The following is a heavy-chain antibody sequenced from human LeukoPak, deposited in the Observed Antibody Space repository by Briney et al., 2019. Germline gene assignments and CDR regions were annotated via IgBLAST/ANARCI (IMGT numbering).Heavy chain of an antibody. CDR3: ARDRASSGWYNFQH. V-gene: IGHV4-59*01. CDR1: GGSISSYY. CDR2: IYYSGST. Sequence: PSETLSLTCTVSGGSISSYYWSWIRQPPGKGLEWIGYIYYSGSTNYNPSLKSRVTISVDTSKNQFSLKLSSVTAADTAVYYCARDRASSGWYNFQHWGQGTLVTVSS. D-gene: IGHD6-19*01. J-gene: IGHJ1*01.